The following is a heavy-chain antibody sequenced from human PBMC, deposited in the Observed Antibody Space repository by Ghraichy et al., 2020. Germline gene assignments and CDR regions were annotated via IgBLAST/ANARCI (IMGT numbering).Heavy chain of an antibody. D-gene: IGHD2-2*01. CDR3: ARDRGPYCMSTNCNFGLWFDP. Sequence: GESLNISCAASDFTFSSYGMHWVRQAPGKGLEWLALIWYDGSNKYYVDSVKGRFTISRDNSKNTLYLQMNSLRVDDTAVYYCARDRGPYCMSTNCNFGLWFDPWGQGTLVTVSS. CDR2: IWYDGSNK. V-gene: IGHV3-33*01. CDR1: DFTFSSYG. J-gene: IGHJ5*02.